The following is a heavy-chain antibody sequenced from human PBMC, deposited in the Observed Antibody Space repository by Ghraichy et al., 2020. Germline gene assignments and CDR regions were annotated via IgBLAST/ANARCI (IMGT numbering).Heavy chain of an antibody. CDR2: ISSSSSYI. CDR1: GFTFSSYS. CDR3: ARDSAVVTPPYFDL. J-gene: IGHJ2*01. V-gene: IGHV3-21*01. Sequence: LSLTCAASGFTFSSYSMNWVRQAPGKGLEWVSSISSSSSYIYYADSVKGRFTISRDNAKNSLYLQMNSLRAEDTAVYYCARDSAVVTPPYFDLWGRGTLVTVSS. D-gene: IGHD4-23*01.